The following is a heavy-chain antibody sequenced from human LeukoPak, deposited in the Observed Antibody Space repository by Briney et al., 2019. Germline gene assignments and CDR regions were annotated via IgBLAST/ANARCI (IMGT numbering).Heavy chain of an antibody. Sequence: GGSLRLSCAASGFTLSDYGMHWVRQAPGKGLEWVAVISYDGSNKYYADSVKGRFTLSRDNSKNTLYLQMNRLRTEDTAVYYCAKVKTCSFYYFDNWGQGTLVTVSS. CDR2: ISYDGSNK. V-gene: IGHV3-30*18. CDR1: GFTLSDYG. J-gene: IGHJ4*02. D-gene: IGHD2/OR15-2a*01. CDR3: AKVKTCSFYYFDN.